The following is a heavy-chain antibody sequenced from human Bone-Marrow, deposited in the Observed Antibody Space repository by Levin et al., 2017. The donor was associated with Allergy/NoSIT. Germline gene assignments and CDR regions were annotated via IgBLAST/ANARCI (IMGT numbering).Heavy chain of an antibody. D-gene: IGHD3-10*01. J-gene: IGHJ6*02. Sequence: GGSLRLSCAASGFTFSSYWMSWVRQAPGKGLEWVANIKQDGSEKYYVDSVKGRFTISRDNAKNSLYLQMNSLRAEDTAVYYCARELGTLWFGEFKYYDYGMDVWGQGTTVTVSS. CDR3: ARELGTLWFGEFKYYDYGMDV. CDR2: IKQDGSEK. V-gene: IGHV3-7*01. CDR1: GFTFSSYW.